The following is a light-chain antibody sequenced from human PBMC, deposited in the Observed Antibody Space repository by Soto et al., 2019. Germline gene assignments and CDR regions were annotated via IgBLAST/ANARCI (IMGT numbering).Light chain of an antibody. J-gene: IGLJ3*02. Sequence: QSVLTQPASVSGSPGQSITVSCTGTNTDVGGYNYVSWYQHRPGKAPRLMIYEVRNRLSGVSNRFSSSKSGNTASLTISGLQSEDEADYYCTSYTPTGALVFGSGTKLTVL. V-gene: IGLV2-14*01. CDR3: TSYTPTGALV. CDR2: EVR. CDR1: NTDVGGYNY.